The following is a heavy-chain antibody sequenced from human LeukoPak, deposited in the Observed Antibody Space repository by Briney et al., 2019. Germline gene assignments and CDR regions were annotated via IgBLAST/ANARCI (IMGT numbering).Heavy chain of an antibody. J-gene: IGHJ5*02. Sequence: GSLRLSCAASEFTFSSYSMNWVRQPPGKGLEWIGEINHSGSTNYNPSLKSRVTISVDTSKNQFSLKLSSVTAADTAVYYCARGPAYYYDRRGPWFDPWGQGTLVTVSS. CDR2: INHSGST. V-gene: IGHV4-34*01. D-gene: IGHD3-22*01. CDR3: ARGPAYYYDRRGPWFDP. CDR1: EFTFSSYS.